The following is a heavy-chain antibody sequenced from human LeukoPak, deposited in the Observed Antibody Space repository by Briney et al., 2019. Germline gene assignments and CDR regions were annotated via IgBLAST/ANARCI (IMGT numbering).Heavy chain of an antibody. CDR2: INHSGST. CDR3: ARQDSPGAFDI. Sequence: SETLSLTCAVYGGSFSGYYWSWIRQPPGKGLEWIGEINHSGSTNYNPSLKSRVTISVDTSKNQFSLKLSSVTAADTAVYYCARQDSPGAFDIWGQGTMVTVSS. V-gene: IGHV4-34*01. J-gene: IGHJ3*02. CDR1: GGSFSGYY. D-gene: IGHD2-21*01.